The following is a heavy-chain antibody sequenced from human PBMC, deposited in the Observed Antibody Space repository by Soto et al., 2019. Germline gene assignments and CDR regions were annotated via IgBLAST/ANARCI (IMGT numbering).Heavy chain of an antibody. V-gene: IGHV3-23*01. CDR3: ARIRLGSSGSGCENWFDL. D-gene: IGHD6-13*01. CDR2: MSGSGENT. CDR1: GFTFSTYG. Sequence: EVQLLESGGGLVQPGGSLRLSCAASGFTFSTYGMSWVSQAPGKGLAWVSVMSGSGENTYYADSVKGRITMSRDTSKNTHDLQMNTLRAEAAVKYYGARIRLGSSGSGCENWFDLWGQGDLVTVSS. J-gene: IGHJ5*02.